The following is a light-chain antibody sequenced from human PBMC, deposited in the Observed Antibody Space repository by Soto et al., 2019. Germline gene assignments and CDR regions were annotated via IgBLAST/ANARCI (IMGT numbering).Light chain of an antibody. CDR1: QSVRSNY. V-gene: IGKV3-20*01. CDR3: QHYGSTTMFI. J-gene: IGKJ2*01. CDR2: GAS. Sequence: EIGLMQSPGTLSLSPGERATLSCRARQSVRSNYLAWYQQKPGQAPRLLIDGASTRAPGIPARFSGSGSGTAFTLTISRLEPEDFAVYHCQHYGSTTMFIFVQGTKLEIK.